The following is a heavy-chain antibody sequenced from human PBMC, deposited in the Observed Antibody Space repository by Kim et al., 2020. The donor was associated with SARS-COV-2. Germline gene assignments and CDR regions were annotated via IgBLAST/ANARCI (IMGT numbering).Heavy chain of an antibody. Sequence: ASVKVSCKASGYTFTSYGITWVRQAPGQGLEWRGWIHTYTGNTNYAQKFQGRVTMTTDTSTTTAYMELRSLRSDDTAVYYCARDQAPYDYWGQGTLVTVSS. CDR1: GYTFTSYG. CDR2: IHTYTGNT. V-gene: IGHV1-18*01. CDR3: ARDQAPYDY. J-gene: IGHJ4*02.